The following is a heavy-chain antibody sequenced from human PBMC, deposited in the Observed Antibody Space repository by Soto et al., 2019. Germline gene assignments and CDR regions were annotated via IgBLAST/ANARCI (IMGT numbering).Heavy chain of an antibody. Sequence: EVQLVESGGGLVQPGGSLRLSCAASGFIFSSYSMSWVRQAPGKGLEWVSYITSSSSSTIYYADSVKGRFTISRDNAKNSLYLQMNSLRDEDTAVYYCARDSSPYSTSWHYFDYWGQGTLVTVSS. J-gene: IGHJ4*02. D-gene: IGHD6-13*01. CDR1: GFIFSSYS. CDR3: ARDSSPYSTSWHYFDY. V-gene: IGHV3-48*02. CDR2: ITSSSSSTI.